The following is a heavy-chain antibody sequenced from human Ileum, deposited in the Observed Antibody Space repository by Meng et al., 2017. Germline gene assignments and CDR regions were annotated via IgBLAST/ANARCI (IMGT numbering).Heavy chain of an antibody. CDR2: INQYSSAK. J-gene: IGHJ4*02. Sequence: GSLSLSCAVSGFTFSNYQMSWVRQAPGKGLEWVAKINQYSSAKYYVDSVKGRFTISRDNAKNSLSLQMGTLRDEDTAVYYCVRDWSGDSQRCGDHWGQGTLVTVSS. D-gene: IGHD1-14*01. CDR1: GFTFSNYQ. CDR3: VRDWSGDSQRCGDH. V-gene: IGHV3-7*01.